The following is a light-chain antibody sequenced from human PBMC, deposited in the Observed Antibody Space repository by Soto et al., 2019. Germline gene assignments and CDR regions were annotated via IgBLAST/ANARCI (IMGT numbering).Light chain of an antibody. CDR3: QPWGSGPGV. J-gene: IGLJ2*01. V-gene: IGLV4-69*01. CDR2: LNSDGSH. Sequence: QSVLTQSPSASASLGASVKLTCTLSSGHSSYAIAWHQQQPEKGPRYLMKLNSDGSHSKGDGIPDRLSGSSSGAERYLTCSSLQSGDEDYYYCQPWGSGPGVLGVGITLHVL. CDR1: SGHSSYA.